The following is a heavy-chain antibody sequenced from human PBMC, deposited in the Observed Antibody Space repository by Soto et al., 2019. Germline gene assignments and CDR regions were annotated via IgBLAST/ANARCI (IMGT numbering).Heavy chain of an antibody. CDR3: AAVPTRSGYSLYLTD. J-gene: IGHJ4*02. D-gene: IGHD3-22*01. V-gene: IGHV1-58*01. CDR1: GFTFTSSA. Sequence: ASVKVSCKASGFTFTSSAVQWVRQARGQRLEWIGWIVVGSGNTNYAQKFQERVTITRDMSTSTAYMELSSLRSEDTAVYYCAAVPTRSGYSLYLTDWGQGTLVTVSS. CDR2: IVVGSGNT.